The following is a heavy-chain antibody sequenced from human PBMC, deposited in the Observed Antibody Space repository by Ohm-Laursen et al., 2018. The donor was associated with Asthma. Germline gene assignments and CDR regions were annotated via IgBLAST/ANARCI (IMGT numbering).Heavy chain of an antibody. CDR1: GSTFSNYV. Sequence: SSVKVSCKSSGSTFSNYVIGWVRQAPGQGLEWMGGINSVFATTDYGQKFRGRVTITADESTATVYMELSSLRSDDTALYYCGRKRGSCITSTCYSLDFWGQGTLITVSS. V-gene: IGHV1-69*01. D-gene: IGHD2-15*01. J-gene: IGHJ4*02. CDR3: GRKRGSCITSTCYSLDF. CDR2: INSVFATT.